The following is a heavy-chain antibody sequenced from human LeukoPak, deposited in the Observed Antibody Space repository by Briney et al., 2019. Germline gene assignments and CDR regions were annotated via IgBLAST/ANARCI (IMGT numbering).Heavy chain of an antibody. V-gene: IGHV3-23*01. CDR1: GFSVISFG. CDR2: ISVNGETT. J-gene: IGHJ4*02. Sequence: GGALRLSCAVSGFSVISFGMSWVRQAPGKGLEWISAISVNGETTWYADSVRGRFIISRDNSKNMLYLQLSSLRAEDTAVYYCAQGFSSGWYPYWGQGSLVSVSS. D-gene: IGHD6-19*01. CDR3: AQGFSSGWYPY.